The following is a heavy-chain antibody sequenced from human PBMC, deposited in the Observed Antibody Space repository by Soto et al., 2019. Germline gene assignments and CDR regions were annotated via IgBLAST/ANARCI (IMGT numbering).Heavy chain of an antibody. D-gene: IGHD5-12*01. CDR3: ARDGYKKEVGYFDY. V-gene: IGHV4-4*07. CDR1: GGSISSYY. J-gene: IGHJ4*02. CDR2: IYTSGRT. Sequence: QVQLQESGPGLVKPSETLSLTCTVSGGSISSYYWSWIRQPAGKGLEWIGRIYTSGRTNYNPSLKSRVTMSVDTSKNQFSLKLSSVTAADTAVYYCARDGYKKEVGYFDYWGQGTLVTVSS.